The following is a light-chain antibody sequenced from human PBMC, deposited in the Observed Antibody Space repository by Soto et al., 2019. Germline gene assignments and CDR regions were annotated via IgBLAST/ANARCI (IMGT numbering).Light chain of an antibody. CDR2: TTS. CDR1: QPISDY. J-gene: IGKJ3*01. V-gene: IGKV1-39*01. Sequence: DIQMTQSPSSLSASVGDRVTITCRTSQPISDYLNWYQQKPGKAPTLLIYTTSNLQSGVPLRFSGSGSATHFTLTISRLEPEDFAVYYCQQYGSSPFTFGPGTKVDIK. CDR3: QQYGSSPFT.